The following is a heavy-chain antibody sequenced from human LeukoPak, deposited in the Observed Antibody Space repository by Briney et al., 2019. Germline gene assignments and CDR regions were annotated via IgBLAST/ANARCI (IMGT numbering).Heavy chain of an antibody. CDR1: GGSISSSSYY. Sequence: PSETLSLTCTVSGGSISSSSYYWGWIRQPPGKGLEWIGSIYYSGSTYYNPSLKSRVTISVDTSKNQFSLKLSSVTAADTAVYYYARVLPSPYYFDYWGQGTLVTVSS. CDR2: IYYSGST. V-gene: IGHV4-39*07. J-gene: IGHJ4*02. CDR3: ARVLPSPYYFDY.